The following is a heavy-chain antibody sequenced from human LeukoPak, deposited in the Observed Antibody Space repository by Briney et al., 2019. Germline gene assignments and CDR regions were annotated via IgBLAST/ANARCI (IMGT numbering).Heavy chain of an antibody. Sequence: SETLSLTCTVSGYSISTGYYWDWIRQPPGKGLEWIGTFYHGGSTYYNPSLKSRVTISVDTSKNQFSLNLTSVTAADTAVYYCARQYVDILTGYHRGELYWYFDLWGRGTLVTVSS. CDR2: FYHGGST. D-gene: IGHD3-9*01. V-gene: IGHV4-38-2*02. CDR3: ARQYVDILTGYHRGELYWYFDL. CDR1: GYSISTGYY. J-gene: IGHJ2*01.